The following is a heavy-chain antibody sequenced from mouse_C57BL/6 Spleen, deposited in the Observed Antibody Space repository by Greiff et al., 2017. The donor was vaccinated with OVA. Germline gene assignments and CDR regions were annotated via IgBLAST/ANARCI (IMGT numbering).Heavy chain of an antibody. CDR3: ARQEVAGYEEEY. V-gene: IGHV5-6*01. CDR2: ISSGGSYT. Sequence: EVQLVESGGDLVKPGGSLKLSCAASGFTFSSYGMSWVRQTPDKRLEWVATISSGGSYTYYPDSVKGRFTISRDNAKNTLYLQMSSLKSEDTAMYYCARQEVAGYEEEYWGQGTTLTVSS. CDR1: GFTFSSYG. J-gene: IGHJ2*01. D-gene: IGHD3-2*02.